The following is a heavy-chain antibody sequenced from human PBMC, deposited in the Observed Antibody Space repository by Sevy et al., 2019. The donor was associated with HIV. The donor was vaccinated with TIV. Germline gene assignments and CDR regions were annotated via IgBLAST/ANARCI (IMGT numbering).Heavy chain of an antibody. V-gene: IGHV4-34*01. CDR3: ASVTIFGVVISGDGMDV. Sequence: SETLSLTCAVYGGSFSGYYWSWIRQPPGKGLEWIGEINHSGSTNYNPPLKSRVTISVDTSKNQFSLKLSSVTAADTAVYYCASVTIFGVVISGDGMDVWGQGTTVTVSS. D-gene: IGHD3-3*01. J-gene: IGHJ6*02. CDR2: INHSGST. CDR1: GGSFSGYY.